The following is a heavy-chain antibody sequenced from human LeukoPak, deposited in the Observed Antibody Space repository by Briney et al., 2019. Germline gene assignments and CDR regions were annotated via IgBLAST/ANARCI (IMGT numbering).Heavy chain of an antibody. CDR1: GGSISSYY. D-gene: IGHD3-22*01. J-gene: IGHJ6*02. Sequence: SETLSLTCTVSGGSISSYYWSWIRQPPGKGLEWIGYIYYSGSTNYNPSLKSRVTISVDTSKNQFSLELSSVTAADTAVYYCARDRFTMIADDSYYYYGMDVWGQGTTVTVSS. CDR2: IYYSGST. CDR3: ARDRFTMIADDSYYYYGMDV. V-gene: IGHV4-59*01.